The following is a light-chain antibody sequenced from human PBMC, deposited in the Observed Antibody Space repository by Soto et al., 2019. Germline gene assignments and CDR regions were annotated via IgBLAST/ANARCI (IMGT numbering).Light chain of an antibody. Sequence: DIQMTQAPSSLSAYAGERVTITCQASQDVRKYLNWYQQKPGEAPKILIYDASKLETGVPSKFSGSGSGTDFTLTISSLQPEDIATYYCQQYDSLPPAFGQGTRLEIK. V-gene: IGKV1-33*01. J-gene: IGKJ5*01. CDR2: DAS. CDR1: QDVRKY. CDR3: QQYDSLPPA.